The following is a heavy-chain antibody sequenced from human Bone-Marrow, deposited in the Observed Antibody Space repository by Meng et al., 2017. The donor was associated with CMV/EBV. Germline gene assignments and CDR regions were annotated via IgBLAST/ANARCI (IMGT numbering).Heavy chain of an antibody. J-gene: IGHJ4*02. CDR1: GYTFSGYY. Sequence: QGPLGQSGAEVKKPGASVKVSCKASGYTFSGYYIHWVRQAPGQGLEWMGWINPNSGGTNYAQNFRGRVTMTRDTSISTPYMELSRLRSDDTAVYYCARGRNYYDSSGYHPFDYWGQGTLVTVSS. CDR2: INPNSGGT. D-gene: IGHD3-22*01. V-gene: IGHV1-2*02. CDR3: ARGRNYYDSSGYHPFDY.